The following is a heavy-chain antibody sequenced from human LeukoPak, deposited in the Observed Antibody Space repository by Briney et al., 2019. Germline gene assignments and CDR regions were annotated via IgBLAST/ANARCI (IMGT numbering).Heavy chain of an antibody. Sequence: GASVKVSCKASGYTFTSYGISWVRQAPGQGLEWMGWISAYNGNTNYAQKLQGRVTMTTDTSTSTAYMELRSLRSDDTAVYYCARDRPTMITFGGVIIAAYWGQGTLVSVSS. CDR2: ISAYNGNT. CDR1: GYTFTSYG. CDR3: ARDRPTMITFGGVIIAAY. J-gene: IGHJ4*02. D-gene: IGHD3-16*02. V-gene: IGHV1-18*01.